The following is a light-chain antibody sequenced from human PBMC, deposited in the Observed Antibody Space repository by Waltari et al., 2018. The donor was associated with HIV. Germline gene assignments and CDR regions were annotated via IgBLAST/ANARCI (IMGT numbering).Light chain of an antibody. V-gene: IGLV2-14*03. CDR1: RTDIGPYNH. J-gene: IGLJ3*02. CDR2: DVT. Sequence: QSALTQPASASAPRGPSITISCTGTRTDIGPYNHASSFQQRPGKAPKLIIYDVTDRPSGVSKRFSGSKSGITASLTISGLQADDEGDYYCSSYTASNTLWVFGGGTKLTVL. CDR3: SSYTASNTLWV.